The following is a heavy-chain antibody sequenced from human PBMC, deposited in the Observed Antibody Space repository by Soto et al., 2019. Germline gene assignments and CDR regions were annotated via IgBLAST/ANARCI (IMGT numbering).Heavy chain of an antibody. Sequence: LVESGGGVVQPGRSLRLSCAASGFSFSTYAMHWVRQAPGKGLEWVAVISFDGAYKDYADSVRGRFTISGDNSTITLFLQLSMLPPQDTAVYCCAKTTSTLWLVQDSWGQGTLVNVSS. CDR2: ISFDGAYK. J-gene: IGHJ4*02. CDR1: GFSFSTYA. V-gene: IGHV3-30-3*01. CDR3: AKTTSTLWLVQDS. D-gene: IGHD6-19*01.